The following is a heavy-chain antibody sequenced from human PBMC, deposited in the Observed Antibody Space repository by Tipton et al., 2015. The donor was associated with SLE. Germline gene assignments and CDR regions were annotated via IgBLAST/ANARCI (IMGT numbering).Heavy chain of an antibody. CDR2: IYHSGSA. CDR3: ARGRIVVVASYYHGMDV. D-gene: IGHD3-22*01. CDR1: GYSISSGYY. J-gene: IGHJ6*02. Sequence: TLSLTCTVSGYSISSGYYWGWIRQPPGKGLEWIGSIYHSGSANYNPSLKSRVTISVDTSKNQFSLKLSSVTAADTAVYYCARGRIVVVASYYHGMDVWGQGTTVTVSS. V-gene: IGHV4-38-2*02.